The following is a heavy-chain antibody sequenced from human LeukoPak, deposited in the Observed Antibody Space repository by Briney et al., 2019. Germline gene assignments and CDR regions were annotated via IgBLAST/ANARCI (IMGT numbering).Heavy chain of an antibody. CDR3: ARAPQVWFGELLPPGRRGAFDI. V-gene: IGHV4-30-4*01. J-gene: IGHJ3*02. Sequence: PSQTLSLTCTVSGGSISSGDYYWSWIRQPPGKGLEWIGYIYYSGSTYYNPSLKSRVTISVDTSKNQFSLKLSSVTAADTAVYYCARAPQVWFGELLPPGRRGAFDIWGQGTMVTVSS. D-gene: IGHD3-10*01. CDR2: IYYSGST. CDR1: GGSISSGDYY.